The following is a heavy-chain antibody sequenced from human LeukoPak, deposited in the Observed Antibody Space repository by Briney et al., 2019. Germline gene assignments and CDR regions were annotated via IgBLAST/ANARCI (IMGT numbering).Heavy chain of an antibody. CDR3: ARGPLRLGEFAY. V-gene: IGHV4-59*01. Sequence: SETLSLTCTVSGGSISSYFWSWIRQPPGKGLEWIGYIYYSGSTNYNPSLKSRVTISVDTSKNQFSLKLSSVTAADTAVYYCARGPLRLGEFAYWGQGTLVTVSS. CDR1: GGSISSYF. CDR2: IYYSGST. D-gene: IGHD3-16*01. J-gene: IGHJ4*02.